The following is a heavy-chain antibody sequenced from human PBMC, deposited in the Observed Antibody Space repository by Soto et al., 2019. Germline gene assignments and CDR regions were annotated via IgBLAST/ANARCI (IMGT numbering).Heavy chain of an antibody. CDR2: IREGGGSP. D-gene: IGHD4-17*01. J-gene: IGHJ4*02. Sequence: GSLRLSCAASIFTFSSYWMTLVRQAPGKGLEWVAAIREGGGSPNHVDSVQGRFSISRDNPKKTLYLQMNSRRAEDTAVYYCAKVDYGDYFGLPFDYWCQGTLVTVS. V-gene: IGHV3-23*01. CDR3: AKVDYGDYFGLPFDY. CDR1: IFTFSSYW.